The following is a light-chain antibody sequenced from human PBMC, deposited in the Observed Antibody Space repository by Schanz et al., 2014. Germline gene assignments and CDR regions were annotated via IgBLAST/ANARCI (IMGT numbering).Light chain of an antibody. CDR3: SSYTSSINVV. J-gene: IGLJ2*01. CDR2: DVS. V-gene: IGLV2-14*01. Sequence: QSVLTQPASVSGSPGQSITISCTAPSSDVDGYRYVSWYQQHPGKAPKLMIYDVSNRPSGVSNRFSGSKSGNTASLTISGLQAEDEADYYCSSYTSSINVVFGGGTKLTVL. CDR1: SSDVDGYRY.